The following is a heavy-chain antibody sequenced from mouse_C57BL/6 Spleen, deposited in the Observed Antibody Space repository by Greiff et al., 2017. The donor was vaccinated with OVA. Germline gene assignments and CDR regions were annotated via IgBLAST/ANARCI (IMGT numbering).Heavy chain of an antibody. J-gene: IGHJ4*01. CDR3: AISGYWGSWAMDY. D-gene: IGHD2-3*01. V-gene: IGHV1-61*01. CDR1: GYTFTSYW. CDR2: IYPSDSET. Sequence: QVQLQQPGAELVRPGSSVKLSCKASGYTFTSYWMDWVKQRPGQGLEWIGNIYPSDSETHYNQKFKGKATLTVDKSSSTAYMQLSSLTSEDSAVYYCAISGYWGSWAMDYWGQGTSVTVSS.